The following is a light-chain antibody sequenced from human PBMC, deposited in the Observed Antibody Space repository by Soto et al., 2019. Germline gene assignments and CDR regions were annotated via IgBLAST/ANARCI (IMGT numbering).Light chain of an antibody. V-gene: IGLV2-14*01. CDR1: SSDVGYYNY. J-gene: IGLJ1*01. Sequence: QSALTQPASVSGSPGQSIAISCTGTSSDVGYYNYVSWYQQHPGKAPNVMIYDVNNRPSGVPDRFSGSKSGNTASLTISGLQAEDEADYYCSSYTSSSTYDFGTGTKVTVL. CDR3: SSYTSSSTYD. CDR2: DVN.